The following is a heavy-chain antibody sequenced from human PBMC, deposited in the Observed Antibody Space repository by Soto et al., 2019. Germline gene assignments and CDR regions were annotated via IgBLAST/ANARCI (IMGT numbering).Heavy chain of an antibody. Sequence: QVQLVQSGAEVKKPGSSVKVSCKASGGTFSSYAISWVRQAPGQGLEWMGGIIPIFGTANYAQKFQGRVTXXXXXXXXTXXXEXXXXXXXXXAXYYXAXXPTGXXELGMDVWGQGTTVTVSS. D-gene: IGHD3-10*01. CDR2: IIPIFGTA. V-gene: IGHV1-69*12. CDR1: GGTFSSYA. J-gene: IGHJ6*02. CDR3: AXXPTGXXELGMDV.